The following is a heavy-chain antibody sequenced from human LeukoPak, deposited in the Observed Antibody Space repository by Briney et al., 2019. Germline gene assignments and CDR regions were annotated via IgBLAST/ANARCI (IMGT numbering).Heavy chain of an antibody. Sequence: PGGSLRLSCAASGFTFSNAWMNWVRQAPGKGLEWVGRIKSKTDGGTTDYAAPVKGRFTISRDDSQNTLYLQMNSLRAEDTAVYYCARASAAGIMLDSWGQGTLVTVSS. CDR2: IKSKTDGGTT. J-gene: IGHJ4*02. V-gene: IGHV3-15*07. D-gene: IGHD6-13*01. CDR3: ARASAAGIMLDS. CDR1: GFTFSNAW.